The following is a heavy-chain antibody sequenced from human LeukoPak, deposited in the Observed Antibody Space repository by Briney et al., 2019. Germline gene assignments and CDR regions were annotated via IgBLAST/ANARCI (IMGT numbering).Heavy chain of an antibody. CDR3: ATDHVDRGNPRSKSYYYDSSGYYYTLRY. D-gene: IGHD3-22*01. J-gene: IGHJ4*02. CDR2: FDPEDGET. V-gene: IGHV1-24*01. Sequence: GASVKVSCKVSGYTLTELSMHWVRQAPGKGLEWMGGFDPEDGETIYAQKFQGRVTMTEDTSTDTAYMELSSLRSEDTAVYYCATDHVDRGNPRSKSYYYDSSGYYYTLRYWGQGTLVTVSS. CDR1: GYTLTELS.